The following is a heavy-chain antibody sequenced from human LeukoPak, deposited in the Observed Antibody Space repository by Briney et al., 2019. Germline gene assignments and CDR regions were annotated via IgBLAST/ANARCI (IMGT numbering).Heavy chain of an antibody. D-gene: IGHD5-12*01. Sequence: GGSLRLSCAASGFTFDDYAMHWVRQAPGKGLEWVSGISRNTANIGYANSVKGRFTISRDNAKNSLYLQMNNLRAEDTALYFCAKDRGHDWVPPSLDYWGQGTTVIVS. J-gene: IGHJ4*02. CDR2: ISRNTANI. CDR1: GFTFDDYA. V-gene: IGHV3-9*01. CDR3: AKDRGHDWVPPSLDY.